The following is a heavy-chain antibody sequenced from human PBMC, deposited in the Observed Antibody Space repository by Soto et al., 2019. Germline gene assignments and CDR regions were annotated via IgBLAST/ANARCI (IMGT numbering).Heavy chain of an antibody. D-gene: IGHD3-22*01. CDR1: GYSFTSYW. CDR3: AKYYYDSSGRSYFDY. V-gene: IGHV5-51*01. CDR2: IYPGDSDT. Sequence: GESLKISCKGSGYSFTSYWIGWVRQMPGKGLEWMGIIYPGDSDTRYSPSFQGQVTISADKSISTAYLQWSSLKASDTAMYYCAKYYYDSSGRSYFDYWGQGTLVTVSS. J-gene: IGHJ4*02.